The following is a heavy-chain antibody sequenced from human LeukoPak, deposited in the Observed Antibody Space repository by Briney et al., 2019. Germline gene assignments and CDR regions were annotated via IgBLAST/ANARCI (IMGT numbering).Heavy chain of an antibody. V-gene: IGHV3-53*01. CDR2: IYSGGST. J-gene: IGHJ4*02. CDR1: GFTFSTFE. CDR3: AKDFVGTGNFRGGDY. D-gene: IGHD1-1*01. Sequence: GGSLRLSCAASGFTFSTFEFNWVRQAPGKGLEWVSVIYSGGSTYYADSVKGRFTISRDNSKNTLYLQMNSLRAEDTALYYCAKDFVGTGNFRGGDYWGQGTLVTVSS.